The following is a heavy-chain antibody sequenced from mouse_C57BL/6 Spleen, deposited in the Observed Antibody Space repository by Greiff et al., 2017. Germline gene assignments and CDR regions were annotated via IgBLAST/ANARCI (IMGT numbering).Heavy chain of an antibody. CDR1: GYTFTDYY. V-gene: IGHV1-26*01. Sequence: EVKLMESGPELVKPGASVKISCKASGYTFTDYYMNWVKQSHGKSLEWIGDINPNNGGTSYNQKFKGKATLTVDKSSSTAYMELRSLTSEDSAVYYCAREDYDYDAWFAYWGQGTLVTVSA. J-gene: IGHJ3*01. CDR3: AREDYDYDAWFAY. D-gene: IGHD2-4*01. CDR2: INPNNGGT.